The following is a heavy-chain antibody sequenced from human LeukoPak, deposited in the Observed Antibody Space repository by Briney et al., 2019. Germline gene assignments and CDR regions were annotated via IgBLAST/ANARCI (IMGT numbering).Heavy chain of an antibody. D-gene: IGHD1-26*01. Sequence: PSETLSLTCAVYGGSFSGYYWSWIRQPPGKGLEWIGEINHSGSTNYNPSLKSRVTISVDTSKNQFSLKLSSVTAADTAVYYCARAPAREINWFDPWGQGTLVTVSS. CDR2: INHSGST. CDR3: ARAPAREINWFDP. J-gene: IGHJ5*02. V-gene: IGHV4-34*01. CDR1: GGSFSGYY.